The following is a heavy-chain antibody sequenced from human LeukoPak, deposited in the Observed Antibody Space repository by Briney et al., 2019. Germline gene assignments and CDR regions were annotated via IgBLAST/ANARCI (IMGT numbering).Heavy chain of an antibody. CDR3: AREDDTGRYMGDDAFDI. CDR2: IIPMSDTA. Sequence: SVKVSCKASGGTFSSYAISWVRQAPGQGLEWMGGIIPMSDTANYPQKFRGRLTITADIPTSTVYMELSSLRSEATAVYYCAREDDTGRYMGDDAFDIWGQGTMVTVSS. D-gene: IGHD1-26*01. CDR1: GGTFSSYA. V-gene: IGHV1-69*06. J-gene: IGHJ3*02.